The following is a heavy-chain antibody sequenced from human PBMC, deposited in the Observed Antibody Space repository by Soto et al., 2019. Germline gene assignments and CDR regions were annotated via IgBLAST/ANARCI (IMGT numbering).Heavy chain of an antibody. CDR3: ARDKITGLFDY. J-gene: IGHJ4*02. CDR2: IYYSGST. Sequence: SETLSLTCTVSGGSISSYYWSWIRQPPGKGPEWIGYIYYSGSTNYNPSLKSRVTISVDTSKNQFSLKLTSVTAADTAVYYCARDKITGLFDYWGQGTLVTV. V-gene: IGHV4-59*12. D-gene: IGHD2-8*02. CDR1: GGSISSYY.